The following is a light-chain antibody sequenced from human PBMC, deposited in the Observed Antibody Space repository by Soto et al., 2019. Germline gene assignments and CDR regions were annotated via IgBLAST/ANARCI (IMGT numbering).Light chain of an antibody. CDR3: QQYFASSWT. J-gene: IGKJ1*01. Sequence: EIVLTQSPATLSLFPGERATLSCRASQSVGSYLAWYQQKPGQAPRLLIYDGSNRAPGIPARFSGSQSGTDFTLTISSLEPEDFAVYHCQQYFASSWTFGQGTKVDIK. V-gene: IGKV3-11*01. CDR2: DGS. CDR1: QSVGSY.